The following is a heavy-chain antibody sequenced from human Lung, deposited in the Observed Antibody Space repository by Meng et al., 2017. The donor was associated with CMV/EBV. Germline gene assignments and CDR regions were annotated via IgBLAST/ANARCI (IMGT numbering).Heavy chain of an antibody. J-gene: IGHJ6*02. Sequence: ESLKISXAASGFIVSDNYMNWVRQAPGKGLEWISIIYSNENTYYADSVKGRFTISRDNSKNTLYLQMNSLRAEDTAVYYCAREQGYFSSKHYYYHLDVWGQGTTVTVSS. D-gene: IGHD6-6*01. CDR2: IYSNENT. CDR3: AREQGYFSSKHYYYHLDV. CDR1: GFIVSDNY. V-gene: IGHV3-53*01.